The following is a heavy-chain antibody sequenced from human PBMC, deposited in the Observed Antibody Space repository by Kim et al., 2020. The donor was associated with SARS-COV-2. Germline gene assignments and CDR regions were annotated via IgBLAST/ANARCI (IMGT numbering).Heavy chain of an antibody. V-gene: IGHV4-34*01. J-gene: IGHJ4*02. CDR1: GGSFSGYY. D-gene: IGHD1-7*01. CDR2: INHSGST. CDR3: ARDRSRNYYFDY. Sequence: SETLSLTCAVYGGSFSGYYWSWIRQPPGKGLEWIGEINHSGSTNYNPSLKSRVTISVDTSKNQFSLKLSSVTAADTAVYYCARDRSRNYYFDYWGQGTLVTVSS.